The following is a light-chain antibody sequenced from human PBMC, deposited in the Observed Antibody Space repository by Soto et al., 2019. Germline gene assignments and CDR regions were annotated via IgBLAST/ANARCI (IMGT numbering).Light chain of an antibody. CDR3: SSYTTSTTRII. CDR1: SSDVCGYNH. V-gene: IGLV2-14*01. J-gene: IGLJ2*01. CDR2: EVS. Sequence: QSALTQPASVSGSPGQSITISCTGSSSDVCGYNHVSWYQQHPGKAPKLMIYEVSNRPSGVSNRFSGSKSGNTASLTISGLQAEDEADYYCSSYTTSTTRIIFGGGTKVTVL.